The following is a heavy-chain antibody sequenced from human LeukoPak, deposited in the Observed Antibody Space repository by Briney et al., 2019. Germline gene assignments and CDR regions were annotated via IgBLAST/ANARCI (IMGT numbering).Heavy chain of an antibody. V-gene: IGHV4-34*01. CDR3: ARRRYYYDSSGYPRYYYYYYMDV. D-gene: IGHD3-22*01. CDR2: INHSGST. Sequence: SETLSLTCAVYGGSFSGYYWSWIRQPPGKGLEWIGEINHSGSTNYNPSLKSRVTISVDTSKNQFSLKLSSVTAADTAVYYCARRRYYYDSSGYPRYYYYYYMDVWDKGTTVTISS. J-gene: IGHJ6*03. CDR1: GGSFSGYY.